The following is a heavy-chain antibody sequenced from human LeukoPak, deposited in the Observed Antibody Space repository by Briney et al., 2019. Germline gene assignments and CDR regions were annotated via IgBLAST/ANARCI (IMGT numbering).Heavy chain of an antibody. CDR2: FDPEDGET. CDR3: ATENSYCSGGSCYSVY. Sequence: GASVKVSCKVSGYTLTELSMHWVRQAPGKGLEWMGGFDPEDGETIYAQKFQGRVTMTEDTSTDTAYMELGSLRSEDTAVYYCATENSYCSGGSCYSVYWGQGTLVTVSS. V-gene: IGHV1-24*01. J-gene: IGHJ4*02. CDR1: GYTLTELS. D-gene: IGHD2-15*01.